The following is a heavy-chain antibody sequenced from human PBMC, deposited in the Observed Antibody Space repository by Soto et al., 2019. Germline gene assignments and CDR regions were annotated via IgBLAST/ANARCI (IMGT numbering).Heavy chain of an antibody. CDR2: IIPIFGTA. CDR3: ARNYYDSSGQPSGGFDP. V-gene: IGHV1-69*13. CDR1: GGTFSSYA. J-gene: IGHJ5*02. D-gene: IGHD3-22*01. Sequence: SVKVSCKASGGTFSSYAISWVRQAPGQGLEWMGGIIPIFGTANYAQKFQGRVTITADESTSTAYMELSSLRSEDTAVYYCARNYYDSSGQPSGGFDPWGQGTLVTVSS.